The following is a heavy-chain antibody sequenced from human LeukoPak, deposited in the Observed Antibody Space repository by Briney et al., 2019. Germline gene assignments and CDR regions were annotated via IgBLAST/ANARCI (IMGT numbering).Heavy chain of an antibody. D-gene: IGHD3-22*01. J-gene: IGHJ3*02. Sequence: ASVKVSCKASGYTFTSYAINWVRQAPGRGLEWMGWINTNTGNPTYAQGFTGRFVFSLDTSVSTAYLQISSLKAEDTAIYYCAREFYYDSSGYLDAFNIWGQGTMVTVSS. CDR3: AREFYYDSSGYLDAFNI. CDR1: GYTFTSYA. V-gene: IGHV7-4-1*02. CDR2: INTNTGNP.